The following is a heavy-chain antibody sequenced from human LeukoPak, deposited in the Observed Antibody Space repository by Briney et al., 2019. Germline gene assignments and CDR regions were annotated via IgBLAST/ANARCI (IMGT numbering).Heavy chain of an antibody. D-gene: IGHD4-17*01. CDR1: GYTFTGYY. Sequence: ASVKVSCNSSGYTFTGYYMDWVRQAPGQGLEWMGCINPNSGGTHYAQKFQGRVTMTRDTSINTAYMELSRLRSDDTAIYYCARGSSTVTSTIDWFDPWGQGALIAVSS. CDR3: ARGSSTVTSTIDWFDP. V-gene: IGHV1-2*02. J-gene: IGHJ5*02. CDR2: INPNSGGT.